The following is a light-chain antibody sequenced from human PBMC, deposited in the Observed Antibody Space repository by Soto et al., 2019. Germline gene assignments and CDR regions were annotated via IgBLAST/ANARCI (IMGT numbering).Light chain of an antibody. CDR3: CSYTSSSTPWV. V-gene: IGLV2-14*03. Sequence: QSALTQPASVPGSPGQSITISCTGTSSDVGGYNYVSWYQQHPGKAPKLIIYDVSDRPSGISSRFSASKSGNTASLTISGFQAEDEADYYCCSYTSSSTPWVFGTGTKVTVL. CDR2: DVS. CDR1: SSDVGGYNY. J-gene: IGLJ1*01.